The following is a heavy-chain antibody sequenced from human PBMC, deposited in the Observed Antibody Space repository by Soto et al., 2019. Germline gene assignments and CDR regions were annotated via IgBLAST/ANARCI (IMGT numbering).Heavy chain of an antibody. J-gene: IGHJ4*02. CDR1: GFTFSSYW. V-gene: IGHV3-7*03. CDR3: VRDYRVSYGYGPFDY. Sequence: EGSLRLSCAASGFTFSSYWMSWVRQAPGKGLEWVANIKQDVGEKYYVDSVKGRFTISRDNAKNSLYLQMNSLRGDDTAVYYCVRDYRVSYGYGPFDYWGQGTLVTVSS. D-gene: IGHD5-18*01. CDR2: IKQDVGEK.